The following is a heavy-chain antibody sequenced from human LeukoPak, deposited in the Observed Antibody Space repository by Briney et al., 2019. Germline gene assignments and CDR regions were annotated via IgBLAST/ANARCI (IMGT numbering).Heavy chain of an antibody. CDR2: ISGSGGST. V-gene: IGHV3-23*01. J-gene: IGHJ6*02. D-gene: IGHD5-12*01. Sequence: GGSLRLSCAASGFTFSSYAMSWVRQAPGKALEWVSAISGSGGSTYYADSVKGRFTISRDNSKNTLYLQMNSLRAEDTAVYYCAKDRARWLRIRDYYYYGMDVWGQGTTVTVSS. CDR1: GFTFSSYA. CDR3: AKDRARWLRIRDYYYYGMDV.